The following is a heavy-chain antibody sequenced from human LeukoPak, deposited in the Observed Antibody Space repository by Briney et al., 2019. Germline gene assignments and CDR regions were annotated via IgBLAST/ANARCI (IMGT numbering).Heavy chain of an antibody. CDR2: ISWNSGSI. CDR3: AKDRGYSYGLSGMDV. V-gene: IGHV3-9*01. CDR1: GFTFDDYA. Sequence: GGSLRLSCAASGFTFDDYAMHWVRQAPGKGLEWVSGISWNSGSIGYADSVKGRFTISRDNAKNSLYLQMNSLRAEDTALYYCAKDRGYSYGLSGMDVWGQGTTVTVSS. J-gene: IGHJ6*02. D-gene: IGHD5-18*01.